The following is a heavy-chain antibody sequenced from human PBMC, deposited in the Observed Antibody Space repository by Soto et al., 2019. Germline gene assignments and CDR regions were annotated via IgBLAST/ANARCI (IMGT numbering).Heavy chain of an antibody. Sequence: PEGSLRLSCGASGFAFSDHYMSWIRQAPGKGLEWIGYSSNSGSFTRYADSVKGRFSISRDNAKNSLYLQINSLRGDDTAIYYCVRSGDNYNLLDYWGQGTPVTVSS. CDR1: GFAFSDHY. CDR2: SSNSGSFT. CDR3: VRSGDNYNLLDY. J-gene: IGHJ4*02. V-gene: IGHV3-11*06. D-gene: IGHD1-1*01.